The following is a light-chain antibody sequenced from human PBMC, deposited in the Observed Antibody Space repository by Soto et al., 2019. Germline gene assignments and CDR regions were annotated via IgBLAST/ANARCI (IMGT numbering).Light chain of an antibody. Sequence: EIVLTQSPGTLSLSPGDRTTLSCRASQSVSSNFLDWYQQKPGQAPRLLIYGASSRATGIPDRSSGSGSGTDFTLTISRLEPEDFAVYYCQQYETSPRTFGQGTKVDIK. J-gene: IGKJ1*01. CDR1: QSVSSNF. CDR2: GAS. CDR3: QQYETSPRT. V-gene: IGKV3-20*01.